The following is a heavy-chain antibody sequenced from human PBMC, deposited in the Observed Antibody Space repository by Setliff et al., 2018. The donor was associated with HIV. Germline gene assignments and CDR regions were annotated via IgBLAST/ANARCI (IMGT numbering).Heavy chain of an antibody. J-gene: IGHJ4*02. CDR1: GYTFTSYG. V-gene: IGHV1-18*01. CDR3: ATLRINRDGSPGKAFDY. CDR2: ISPATDKT. Sequence: ASVKVSCKASGYTFTSYGISWVRQAPGQGLEWMGWISPATDKTNYAQKFQGRVTITADIFTSTAYMELSSLRSEDTAVYYCATLRINRDGSPGKAFDYWGQGTLVTVSS. D-gene: IGHD5-12*01.